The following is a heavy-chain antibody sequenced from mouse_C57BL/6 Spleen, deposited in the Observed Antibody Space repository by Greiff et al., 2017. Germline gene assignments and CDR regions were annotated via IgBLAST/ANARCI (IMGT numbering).Heavy chain of an antibody. CDR2: ISAGGSYT. CDR3: ARDGGTPGLWDFEV. J-gene: IGHJ1*03. D-gene: IGHD2-14*01. V-gene: IGHV5-4*01. CDR1: GFTFSSYA. Sequence: EVMLVESGGGLVKPGGSLKLSCAASGFTFSSYAMSWVRQTPEKRLEWVATISAGGSYTYYPDNVKGRFTLSRDNAKNTLYLQLSHLKSEDTAMFYCARDGGTPGLWDFEVWGTGTTVTFAT.